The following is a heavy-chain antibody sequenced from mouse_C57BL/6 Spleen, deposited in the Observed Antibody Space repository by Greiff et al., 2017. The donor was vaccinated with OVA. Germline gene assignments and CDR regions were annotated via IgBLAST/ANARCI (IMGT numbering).Heavy chain of an antibody. D-gene: IGHD2-1*01. CDR3: ARYGDGNYTWVAY. Sequence: EVKLMESGGDLVKPGGSLKLSCAASGFTFSSYGMSWVRQTPDKRLEWVATISSGGSYTNYPESVKGRFPISSDNAKNTLYLQMSSLKTEDTAMYYCARYGDGNYTWVAYWGQGTLVTVSA. CDR1: GFTFSSYG. V-gene: IGHV5-6*01. CDR2: ISSGGSYT. J-gene: IGHJ3*01.